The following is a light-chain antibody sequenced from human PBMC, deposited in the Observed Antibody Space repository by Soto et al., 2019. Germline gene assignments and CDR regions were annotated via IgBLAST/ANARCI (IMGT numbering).Light chain of an antibody. CDR2: GVS. V-gene: IGKV3-20*01. Sequence: EIILTQSPGTLALSPGDGATLSCRASQTVNRNYLAWYHQRPGQPPRLLIYGVSNRASGVPDRFSGDGSGTEFTFTIGRLDPDDFGVYYCQQYIDSPRTFGQGTRVEVK. J-gene: IGKJ1*01. CDR3: QQYIDSPRT. CDR1: QTVNRNY.